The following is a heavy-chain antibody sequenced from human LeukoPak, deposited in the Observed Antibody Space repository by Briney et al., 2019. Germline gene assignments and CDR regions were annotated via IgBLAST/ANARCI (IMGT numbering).Heavy chain of an antibody. Sequence: GGSLRLSCAASGFTFSSYAMSWVRQAPGKGLESVSTITGSGDNTYYADSVMGRFTISRDKSKKTLYLQMNSLRAEDTAVYYCAKATTYHNFWSGCDYWGQGTLVTVSS. V-gene: IGHV3-23*01. CDR3: AKATTYHNFWSGCDY. D-gene: IGHD3-3*01. CDR1: GFTFSSYA. CDR2: ITGSGDNT. J-gene: IGHJ4*02.